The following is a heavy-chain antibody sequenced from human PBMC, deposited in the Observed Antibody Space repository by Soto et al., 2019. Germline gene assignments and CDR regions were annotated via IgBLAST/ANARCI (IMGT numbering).Heavy chain of an antibody. J-gene: IGHJ6*03. CDR3: ARVIVVVPNYMAI. Sequence: GGSLRLSCAASGFTFSSYSMNWVRQAPGKGLEWVSYISSSSSTIYYADSVKGRFTISRDNAKNSLYLQMNSLRAEDTAVYYCARVIVVVPNYMAIWGKGTTVTVSS. D-gene: IGHD2-2*01. CDR1: GFTFSSYS. V-gene: IGHV3-48*01. CDR2: ISSSSSTI.